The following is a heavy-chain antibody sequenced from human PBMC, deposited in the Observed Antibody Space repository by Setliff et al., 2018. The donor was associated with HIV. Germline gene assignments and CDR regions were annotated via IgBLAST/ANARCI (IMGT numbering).Heavy chain of an antibody. CDR2: INVNNDAT. Sequence: ASVKVSCKASGYTFTSHYIHWVRQAPGQGLEWMGWINVNNDATNYAQKFQGRVSMTRDTSISTAYMELRSLTSDDTAVYFCTRVPGWTDYWGQGTQVTVSS. V-gene: IGHV1-2*02. D-gene: IGHD6-19*01. CDR1: GYTFTSHY. CDR3: TRVPGWTDY. J-gene: IGHJ4*02.